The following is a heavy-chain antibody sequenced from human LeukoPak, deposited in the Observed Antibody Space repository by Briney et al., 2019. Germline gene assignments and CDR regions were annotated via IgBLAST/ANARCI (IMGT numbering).Heavy chain of an antibody. CDR1: RFTFSSYA. CDR2: ISGSGDST. CDR3: AKTYNWNYDY. Sequence: PGGSLRLSCVASRFTFSSYAMSWVRQAPGKGLEWVSVISGSGDSTYYADSVKGRFTFSRDNSKNTLYLQMNSLRAEDTAVYYCAKTYNWNYDYWGQGTLVTVSS. V-gene: IGHV3-23*01. D-gene: IGHD1-7*01. J-gene: IGHJ4*02.